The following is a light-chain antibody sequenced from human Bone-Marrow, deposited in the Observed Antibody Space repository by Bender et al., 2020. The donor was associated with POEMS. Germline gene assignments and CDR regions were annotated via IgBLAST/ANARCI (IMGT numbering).Light chain of an antibody. CDR3: ATWDDSLNGWV. CDR1: SSKFGSYP. Sequence: QSVLTQPPSASGTPGQRVTISCSGSSSKFGSYPVNWYQQLPGAAPKLVIFNNSQRPSGVPDRFSGSNSGTSASLASSGLVSDDEADFYCATWDDSLNGWVLGGGTKLTVL. J-gene: IGLJ3*02. CDR2: NNS. V-gene: IGLV1-44*01.